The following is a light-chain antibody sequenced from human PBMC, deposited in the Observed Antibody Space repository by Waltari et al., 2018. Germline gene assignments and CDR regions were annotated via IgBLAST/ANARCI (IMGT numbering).Light chain of an antibody. J-gene: IGKJ4*01. CDR1: QSVSSIA. CDR2: GTS. V-gene: IGKV3-20*01. Sequence: DIVLTPSPGTLSLSPGDRATLSCRASQSVSSIAFTWYQQRPGQAPRLLIYGTSSGATDTPDRFSGSGSAEYFTLTISRLEPEDFAVYFCQHYDGSAVTFGGGTKVEIK. CDR3: QHYDGSAVT.